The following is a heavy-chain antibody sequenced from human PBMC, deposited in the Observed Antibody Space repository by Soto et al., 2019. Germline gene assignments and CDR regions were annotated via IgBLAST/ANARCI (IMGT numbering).Heavy chain of an antibody. V-gene: IGHV1-69*12. J-gene: IGHJ4*02. CDR2: IIPIFGTA. CDR1: VGTFSSYA. CDR3: ARDGYDRSDR. D-gene: IGHD3-22*01. Sequence: QVQLVQSGAAVKKPGSSVKVSCTASVGTFSSYAISWVRQAPGQGLEWMGGIIPIFGTANYAQKFQGRVTITADEATSTAYMELSSLRSEDTAVYYCARDGYDRSDRWGQGTLVTVSS.